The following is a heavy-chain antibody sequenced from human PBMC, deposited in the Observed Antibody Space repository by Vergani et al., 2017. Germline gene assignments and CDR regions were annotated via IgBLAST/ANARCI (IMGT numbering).Heavy chain of an antibody. D-gene: IGHD1-26*01. V-gene: IGHV4-61*02. CDR3: ARDSWTSELREVYWFDT. J-gene: IGHJ5*02. CDR1: GGSITSGSFY. Sequence: QVQLHESGPGLVKPSQTLSLTCTVSGGSITSGSFYWSWIRQPAGKGLEWIGRINSSGTTNYNPSLKSRVTLSVDTSKNQLSLRMTSVTAADTAVYYCARDSWTSELREVYWFDTWGQGTLVSVSS. CDR2: INSSGTT.